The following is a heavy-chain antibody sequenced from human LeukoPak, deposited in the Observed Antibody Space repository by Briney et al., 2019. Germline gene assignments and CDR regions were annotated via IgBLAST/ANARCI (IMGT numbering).Heavy chain of an antibody. Sequence: PGGSLRLSCAASGFTFSTYARSGFGQAPGKGRGGVSAISGSGGSTYYADSVKGRFTISRDNSKNTLYLQMNSLRAEDTAVYYCAKSKAHGYSYGFIDYWGQGTLVTVSS. V-gene: IGHV3-23*01. CDR1: GFTFSTYA. D-gene: IGHD5-18*01. CDR3: AKSKAHGYSYGFIDY. J-gene: IGHJ4*02. CDR2: ISGSGGST.